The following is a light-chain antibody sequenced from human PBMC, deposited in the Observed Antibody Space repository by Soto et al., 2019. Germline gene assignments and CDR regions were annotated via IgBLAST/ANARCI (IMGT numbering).Light chain of an antibody. J-gene: IGLJ3*02. CDR2: EVS. CDR3: SSYAGSRV. CDR1: SSDVGGYNY. Sequence: QSALTQPPSASGSPGQSVTISCTGTSSDVGGYNYVSWYQQHPGKAPKLMIYEVSKRPSGVPYRFSGSKSGNTASLTVSGLQAEDEADYYCSSYAGSRVFGGGTKLTVL. V-gene: IGLV2-8*01.